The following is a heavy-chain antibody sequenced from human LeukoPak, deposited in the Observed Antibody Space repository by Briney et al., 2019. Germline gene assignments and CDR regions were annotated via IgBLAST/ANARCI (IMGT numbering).Heavy chain of an antibody. Sequence: PSETLSLTCAVSGGSISSGGYSWSWIRQPPGKGLEWIGYIYHSGSTYYNPSLKSRVTISVDRSKNQFSLKLSSVTAADTAVYYCARSGPMVRGVITTFDYWGQGTLVTVSS. D-gene: IGHD3-10*01. CDR2: IYHSGST. CDR3: ARSGPMVRGVITTFDY. J-gene: IGHJ4*02. V-gene: IGHV4-30-2*01. CDR1: GGSISSGGYS.